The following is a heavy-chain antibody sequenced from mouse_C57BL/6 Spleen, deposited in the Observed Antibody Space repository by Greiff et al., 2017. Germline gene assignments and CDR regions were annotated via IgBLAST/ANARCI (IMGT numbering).Heavy chain of an antibody. CDR2: IDPSDSET. CDR1: GYTFTSYW. CDR3: ARAPYGSGHFDY. D-gene: IGHD1-1*01. Sequence: VQLQQSGAELVRPGSSVKLSCKASGYTFTSYWMHWVKQRPIQGLEWIGNIDPSDSETHYNQKFKDKATLTVDKSSSTAYMQLSSLTSEDSAVYYCARAPYGSGHFDYWGQGTTLTVSS. J-gene: IGHJ2*01. V-gene: IGHV1-52*01.